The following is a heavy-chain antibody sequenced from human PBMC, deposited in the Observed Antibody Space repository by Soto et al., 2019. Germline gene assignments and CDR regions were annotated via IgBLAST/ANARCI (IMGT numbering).Heavy chain of an antibody. Sequence: SETLSLTCTVSGGSISSGGYYWSWIRQHPGKGLEWIGYIYYSGSTYYNPSLKSRVTISVDTSKNQFSLKLSSVTAADTAVYYCARDPDYGDYWYFDLWGRGTLVTVSS. CDR2: IYYSGST. CDR1: GGSISSGGYY. D-gene: IGHD4-17*01. CDR3: ARDPDYGDYWYFDL. J-gene: IGHJ2*01. V-gene: IGHV4-31*03.